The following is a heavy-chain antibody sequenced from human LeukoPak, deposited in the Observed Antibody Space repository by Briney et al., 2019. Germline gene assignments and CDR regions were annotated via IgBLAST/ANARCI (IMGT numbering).Heavy chain of an antibody. CDR2: IYDSGST. V-gene: IGHV4-59*01. CDR1: GGSISSYY. CDR3: ARQSISGSSLSYFDY. J-gene: IGHJ4*02. D-gene: IGHD3-22*01. Sequence: PSETLSLTCTVSGGSISSYYWSWLRQPPGKGLEGIGQIYDSGSTNYNPSLKSRVTISVDTSKNQCSLKLSSVTAADTAVYYCARQSISGSSLSYFDYWGQGTLVNVSS.